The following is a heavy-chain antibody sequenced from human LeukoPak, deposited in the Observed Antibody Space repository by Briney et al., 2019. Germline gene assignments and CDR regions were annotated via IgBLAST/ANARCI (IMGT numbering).Heavy chain of an antibody. D-gene: IGHD6-13*01. CDR1: GGSISSSSYY. Sequence: SETLSLTCTVSGGSISSSSYYWGWIRQPPGKGLEWIGSIYYSGSTYYNPSLKSRVTISVDTSKNQFSLKLSSVTAADTAVYYWARVEDGSSSLPFFNWGQGTLVTVSS. CDR3: ARVEDGSSSLPFFN. J-gene: IGHJ4*02. CDR2: IYYSGST. V-gene: IGHV4-39*07.